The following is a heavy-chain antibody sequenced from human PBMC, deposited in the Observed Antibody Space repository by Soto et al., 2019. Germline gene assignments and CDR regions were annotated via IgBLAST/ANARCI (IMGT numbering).Heavy chain of an antibody. CDR3: ARQKGYNWNDVPWYFDY. Sequence: SETLSLTCTVSGGSISSSSYYWGWIRQPPGKGLEWIGYIYYSGSTNYNPSLKSRVTISVDTSKNQFSLKLSSVTAADTAVYYCARQKGYNWNDVPWYFDYWGQGTLVTVSS. CDR2: IYYSGST. J-gene: IGHJ4*02. D-gene: IGHD1-1*01. CDR1: GGSISSSSYY. V-gene: IGHV4-61*05.